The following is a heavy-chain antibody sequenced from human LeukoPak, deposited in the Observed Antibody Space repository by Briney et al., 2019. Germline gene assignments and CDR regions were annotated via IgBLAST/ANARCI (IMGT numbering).Heavy chain of an antibody. CDR1: GFTFTTYG. CDR3: AKERKLLPFDC. CDR2: IQNDEIDK. D-gene: IGHD4-23*01. J-gene: IGHJ4*02. Sequence: GGSLRLSCAASGFTFTTYGMHWVRQTPGKGLEWVAFIQNDEIDKFYADSVKGRFTVSRDNSKNTLYLQMNSLRPEDTAVYYCAKERKLLPFDCWGQGTLVTVSS. V-gene: IGHV3-30*02.